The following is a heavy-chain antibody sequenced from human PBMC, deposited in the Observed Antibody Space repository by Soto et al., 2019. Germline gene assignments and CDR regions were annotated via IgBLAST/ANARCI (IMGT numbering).Heavy chain of an antibody. D-gene: IGHD2-15*01. J-gene: IGHJ5*02. CDR1: GFTFSSYA. V-gene: IGHV3-23*01. Sequence: EVQLLESGGGLVQPGGSLRLSCAASGFTFSSYAMSWVRQAPGKGLEWVSSISGGGGSTDYAASVKGRFTISRDNSKNTLSLTNNSLRAEDTAIYYCAKDPGARYCSGGSCYSLGRKGHTWGQGTLVTVSS. CDR3: AKDPGARYCSGGSCYSLGRKGHT. CDR2: ISGGGGST.